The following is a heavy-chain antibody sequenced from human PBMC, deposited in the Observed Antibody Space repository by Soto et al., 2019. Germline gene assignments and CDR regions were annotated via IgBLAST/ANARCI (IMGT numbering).Heavy chain of an antibody. CDR2: IKQDGSEK. CDR1: GFTFSSYW. D-gene: IGHD2-2*01. V-gene: IGHV3-7*01. CDR3: ATDHCSSTSCYYDGFDP. Sequence: PGGSLRLSCAASGFTFSSYWMSWVRQAPGKGLEWVANIKQDGSEKYYVDSVKGRFTISRDNAKNSLYLQMNSLRAEDTAVYYSATDHCSSTSCYYDGFDPWGQGTLVTVSS. J-gene: IGHJ5*02.